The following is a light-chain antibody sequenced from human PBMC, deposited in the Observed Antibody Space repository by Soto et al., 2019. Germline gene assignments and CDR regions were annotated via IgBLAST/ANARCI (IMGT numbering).Light chain of an antibody. J-gene: IGKJ4*01. CDR1: QSVSGSF. Sequence: EIVLTQSPGTLSLSPGERVTLSCRASQSVSGSFLAWYQQKPGQAPRLLIYGASSRATGIPDRFGGSGSGTGFTLTISRLEPEDCAVYYCQQYGNSPLTFGGGTKVEIK. V-gene: IGKV3-20*01. CDR3: QQYGNSPLT. CDR2: GAS.